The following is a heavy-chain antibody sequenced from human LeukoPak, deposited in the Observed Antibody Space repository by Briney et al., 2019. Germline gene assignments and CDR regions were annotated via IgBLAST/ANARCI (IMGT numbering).Heavy chain of an antibody. CDR3: ARDHSSGYYYFDY. CDR2: IYSGGTT. D-gene: IGHD3-22*01. Sequence: QPGRSLRLSCAASGFTVSSSYMSWVRQAPGKGLEWVSVIYSGGTTDYADSVKGRFTISRDNSKNTLYLQMNSLRAEDTAVYYCARDHSSGYYYFDYWGQGTLVTVSS. J-gene: IGHJ4*02. CDR1: GFTVSSSY. V-gene: IGHV3-53*01.